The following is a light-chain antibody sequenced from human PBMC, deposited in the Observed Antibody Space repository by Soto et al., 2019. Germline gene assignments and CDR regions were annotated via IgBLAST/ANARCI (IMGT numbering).Light chain of an antibody. Sequence: EIVMTQSPATLSVSPGERATLSCRASQSLSSNLAWYQQKPGQAPRLLIYGASTRATGVPARFSGSASGTEFTLTISSLQSEDFAVYYCHQRQSWPRTFGQGTKVDIK. CDR2: GAS. CDR3: HQRQSWPRT. V-gene: IGKV3-15*01. CDR1: QSLSSN. J-gene: IGKJ1*01.